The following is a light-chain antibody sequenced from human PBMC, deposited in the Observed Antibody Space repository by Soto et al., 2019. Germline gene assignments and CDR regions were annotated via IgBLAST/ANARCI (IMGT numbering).Light chain of an antibody. CDR2: KAS. J-gene: IGKJ1*01. CDR1: QSISIW. Sequence: IPMTQSPSTLSASVGDRVTITCRASQSISIWLAWYQQKPGKAPKLLIYKASSLESEVPSRFSGSGSGTEFTLTINSLQPDDSATYYCQQYTSDSTFGQGTKVEIK. CDR3: QQYTSDST. V-gene: IGKV1-5*03.